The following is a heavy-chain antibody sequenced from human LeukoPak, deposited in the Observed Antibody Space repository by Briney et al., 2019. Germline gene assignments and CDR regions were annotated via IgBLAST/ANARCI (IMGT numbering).Heavy chain of an antibody. CDR1: GGSFSGYY. D-gene: IGHD3-3*01. CDR3: ARGFLEWLSESWLFDY. J-gene: IGHJ4*02. CDR2: IYYSGST. Sequence: SETLSLTCAVYGGSFSGYYWSWIRQPPGKGLEWIGYIYYSGSTYYNPSLKSRVTISVDTSKNQFSLKLSSVTAADTAVYYCARGFLEWLSESWLFDYWGQGTLVTVSS. V-gene: IGHV4-34*09.